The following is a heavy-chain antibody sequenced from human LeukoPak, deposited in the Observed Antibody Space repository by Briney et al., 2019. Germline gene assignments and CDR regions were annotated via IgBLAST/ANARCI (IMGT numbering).Heavy chain of an antibody. V-gene: IGHV1-2*04. CDR3: ARDRGSGWSVDY. D-gene: IGHD6-19*01. J-gene: IGHJ4*02. CDR2: INPNSGGT. CDR1: GYTFTGYY. Sequence: ASVKVSCKASGYTFTGYYMHWVRQAPGQGLEWMGWINPNSGGTNYAQKFQGWVTMTRDTSISTAYMELSGLGSDDTAVYYCARDRGSGWSVDYWGQGTLVTVSS.